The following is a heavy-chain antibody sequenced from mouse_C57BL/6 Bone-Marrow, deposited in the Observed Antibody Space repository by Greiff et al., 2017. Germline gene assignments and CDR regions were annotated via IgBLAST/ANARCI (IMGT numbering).Heavy chain of an antibody. CDR1: GYAFTNYL. CDR2: INPGSGGT. D-gene: IGHD2-4*01. V-gene: IGHV1-54*01. CDR3: ARDDYDGFAY. Sequence: VQLQQSGAELVRPGTSVKVSCKASGYAFTNYLIEWVKQRPGQGLEWIGVINPGSGGTNYTEKFKGKATLTADKSSSTAYMQLGSLTADDSAVYFCARDDYDGFAYWGQGTLVTVSA. J-gene: IGHJ3*01.